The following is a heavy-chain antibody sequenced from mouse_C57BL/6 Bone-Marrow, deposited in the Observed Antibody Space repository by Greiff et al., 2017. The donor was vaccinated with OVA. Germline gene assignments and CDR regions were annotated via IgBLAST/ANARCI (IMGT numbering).Heavy chain of an antibody. CDR3: ASSITTVVAQDMDY. J-gene: IGHJ4*01. CDR2: ISPRSGNT. V-gene: IGHV1-81*01. D-gene: IGHD1-1*01. CDR1: GYTFTSYG. Sequence: QVHVKQSGAELARPGASVKLSCKASGYTFTSYGISWVKQRTGQGLEWIGAISPRSGNTYYNEKFKGKATLTADKSSSTAYMELRSLTSEDSAVYFCASSITTVVAQDMDYWGQGTSVTVSS.